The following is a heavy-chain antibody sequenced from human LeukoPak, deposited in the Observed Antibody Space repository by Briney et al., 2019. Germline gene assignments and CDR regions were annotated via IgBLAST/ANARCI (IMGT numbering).Heavy chain of an antibody. CDR3: ARHQPATTVTTISAFDI. CDR2: IYYSGST. Sequence: PSETLSLTCTVSGGSISSHYWSWIRQPPGKGLEWIGYIYYSGSTNYNPSLKSRVTISVDTSKNQFSLKLSSVTAADTAVYYCARHQPATTVTTISAFDIWGQGTMVTVSS. J-gene: IGHJ3*02. D-gene: IGHD4-17*01. V-gene: IGHV4-59*08. CDR1: GGSISSHY.